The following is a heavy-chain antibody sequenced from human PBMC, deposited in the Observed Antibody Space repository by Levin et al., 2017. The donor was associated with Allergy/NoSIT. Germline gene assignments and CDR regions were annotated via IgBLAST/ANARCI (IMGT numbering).Heavy chain of an antibody. V-gene: IGHV3-7*04. CDR2: IRQNGSEE. CDR3: VRALGYSFAVNFDY. J-gene: IGHJ4*02. Sequence: LSLTCAASGFTFSNFYMTWVRQAPGKGLEWVANIRQNGSEEYNVDSVKGRFTISRDNARNSLYLQMNSLRSEDTAVYYCVRALGYSFAVNFDYWGQGTLVTVSS. CDR1: GFTFSNFY. D-gene: IGHD5-18*01.